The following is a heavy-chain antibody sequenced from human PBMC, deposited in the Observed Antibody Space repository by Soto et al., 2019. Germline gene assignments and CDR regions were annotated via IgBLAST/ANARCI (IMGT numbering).Heavy chain of an antibody. V-gene: IGHV4-38-2*02. J-gene: IGHJ4*02. CDR2: IYPSVSS. Sequence: SETLSLTCIVSGFAISRGYYWSFVRQPPGKGLEWIGSIYPSVSSYHNPSLATRLRLSIDTSKNQFTLNLTSVTAADTALYFCAREKVGTTFFDNWGQGIQVTVSS. D-gene: IGHD1-1*01. CDR3: AREKVGTTFFDN. CDR1: GFAISRGYY.